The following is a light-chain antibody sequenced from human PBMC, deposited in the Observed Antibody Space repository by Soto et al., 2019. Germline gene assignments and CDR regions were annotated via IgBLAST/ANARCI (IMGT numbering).Light chain of an antibody. V-gene: IGLV2-14*03. Sequence: QSALTQPASVSGSPGQSITISCTGTSSDVGRYNYVSWYQHHPGKAPRLMIYDVTNRPSGVSNRFSGSKSGNTASLTISGLQAEDDGDYYCSTYTSSSTLFGGGTKVTVL. J-gene: IGLJ2*01. CDR2: DVT. CDR1: SSDVGRYNY. CDR3: STYTSSSTL.